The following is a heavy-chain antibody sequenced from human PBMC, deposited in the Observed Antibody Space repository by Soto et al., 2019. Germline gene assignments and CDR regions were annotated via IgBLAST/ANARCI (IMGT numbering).Heavy chain of an antibody. CDR3: AKGVPGIAVAGTGYFQH. D-gene: IGHD6-19*01. CDR2: ISGSGDST. Sequence: GGSLRLSCAASGFTFSSYAMSWFRQAPGKGLEWVSGISGSGDSTYYADSVKGRFTISRDNSKNTLYLQMNSLRAEDTAVYYCAKGVPGIAVAGTGYFQHWGQDT. V-gene: IGHV3-23*01. CDR1: GFTFSSYA. J-gene: IGHJ1*01.